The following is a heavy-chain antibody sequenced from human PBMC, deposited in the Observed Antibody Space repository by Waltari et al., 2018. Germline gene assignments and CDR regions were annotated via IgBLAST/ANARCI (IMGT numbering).Heavy chain of an antibody. CDR2: IQEDGGTK. CDR1: GFTFSDYW. CDR3: ATNDGWSPGGNY. J-gene: IGHJ4*02. Sequence: EVHLVESGGGLVQPGGSLRLSCVASGFTFSDYWMSWVRQAPGKGLEWQGNIQEDGGTKNYVDTVKGRFTISRDNAKNSLYLQMNSLRAEDTAVYYCATNDGWSPGGNYWGQGTLVTVSS. D-gene: IGHD2-15*01. V-gene: IGHV3-7*01.